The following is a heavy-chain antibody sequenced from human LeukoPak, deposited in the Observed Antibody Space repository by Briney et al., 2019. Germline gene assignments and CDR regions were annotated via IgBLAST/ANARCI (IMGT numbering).Heavy chain of an antibody. Sequence: GGSLRLSCAASGFTFSKYWMHWVRQAPGRGLVWVSRINGDGSITTHADSVKGRFTISRDNAKNTVYLQMNSLRAEDTAVYYCARAWGSYDSFDIWGPGTMVTASS. CDR2: INGDGSIT. J-gene: IGHJ3*02. CDR3: ARAWGSYDSFDI. V-gene: IGHV3-74*01. D-gene: IGHD3-16*01. CDR1: GFTFSKYW.